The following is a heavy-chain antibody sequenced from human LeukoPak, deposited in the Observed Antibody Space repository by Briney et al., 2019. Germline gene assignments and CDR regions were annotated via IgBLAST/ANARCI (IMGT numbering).Heavy chain of an antibody. CDR2: INHSGST. V-gene: IGHV4-34*01. J-gene: IGHJ4*02. Sequence: SETLSLTCTVSGGSISSYYWSWVRQPAGKGLEWIGEINHSGSTNYNPSLKSRVTISVDTSKNQFSLKLSSVTAADAAVYYCASMGISHDDYWGQGTLVTVSS. D-gene: IGHD7-27*01. CDR1: GGSISSYY. CDR3: ASMGISHDDY.